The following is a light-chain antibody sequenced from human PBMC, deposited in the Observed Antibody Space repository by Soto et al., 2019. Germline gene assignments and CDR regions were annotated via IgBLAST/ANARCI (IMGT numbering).Light chain of an antibody. CDR1: QSVSG. CDR3: QQYGSSLIT. V-gene: IGKV3-20*01. J-gene: IGKJ5*01. Sequence: EIVLTQSPATLSLSTGERATLSCRASQSVSGMAWYQHIRGQAPRLLIYGASTRASGIPDRFSGSGSGTDFTLTINRLEPEDFSVYFCQQYGSSLITFGQGTRLEIK. CDR2: GAS.